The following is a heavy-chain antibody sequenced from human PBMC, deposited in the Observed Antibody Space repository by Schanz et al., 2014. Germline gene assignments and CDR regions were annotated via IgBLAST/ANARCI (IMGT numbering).Heavy chain of an antibody. CDR3: ARDRGYCSGGSCLTFDY. CDR2: ISYDGSNK. Sequence: QVQLVESGGGVVQPGRSLRLSCAAYGFTLSSYAMHWVRQAPGKGLEWVAVISYDGSNKYYADSVKGRFTISRDNSKNTLYLQMNPLRAEDTAVYHCARDRGYCSGGSCLTFDYWGQGTLVTVSS. D-gene: IGHD2-15*01. V-gene: IGHV3-30-3*01. J-gene: IGHJ4*02. CDR1: GFTLSSYA.